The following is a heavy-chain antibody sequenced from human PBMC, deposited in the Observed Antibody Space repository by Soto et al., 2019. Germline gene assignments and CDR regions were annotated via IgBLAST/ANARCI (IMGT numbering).Heavy chain of an antibody. CDR1: GGTFSSYA. CDR2: IIPIFGTA. Sequence: QVQLVQSGAEVKKPGSSVKVSCKASGGTFSSYAISWVRQAPGQGLEWMGGIIPIFGTANYARKFQGRVRITADESTSPAYMDQSSMRPQDTVVYYCAGDRPQDSCSSTSCYMVGLYYYYYGMAVWGQGTTVTVSS. D-gene: IGHD2-2*02. V-gene: IGHV1-69*01. CDR3: AGDRPQDSCSSTSCYMVGLYYYYYGMAV. J-gene: IGHJ6*02.